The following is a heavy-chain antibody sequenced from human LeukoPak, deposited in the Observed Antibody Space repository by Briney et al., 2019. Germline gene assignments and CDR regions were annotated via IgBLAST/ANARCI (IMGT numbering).Heavy chain of an antibody. V-gene: IGHV3-9*01. D-gene: IGHD1-26*01. J-gene: IGHJ4*02. CDR2: ISWNSGSI. CDR1: GFTFDDYA. Sequence: PGGSLRISCAASGFTFDDYAVHWVRQAPGKDLEWVSGISWNSGSIGYADSVKGRFTISRDNAKNSLYLQMNSLRAEDTALYYCAKTVVGATTSYFDYWGQGTVVTVSS. CDR3: AKTVVGATTSYFDY.